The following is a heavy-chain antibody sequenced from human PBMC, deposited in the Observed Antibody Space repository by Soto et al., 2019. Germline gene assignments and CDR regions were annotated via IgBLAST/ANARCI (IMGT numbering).Heavy chain of an antibody. D-gene: IGHD3-3*01. CDR1: GYTLTELS. Sequence: ASVKVSCKVSGYTLTELSMHWVRQAPGQRLEWMGGFDPDNGDTNYAQKFQGRVTITKDTSATTAYMELSSLRSEDTAVYYCARLWRVGYYPYFDYWGQGTLVTVSS. CDR3: ARLWRVGYYPYFDY. J-gene: IGHJ4*02. V-gene: IGHV1-24*01. CDR2: FDPDNGDT.